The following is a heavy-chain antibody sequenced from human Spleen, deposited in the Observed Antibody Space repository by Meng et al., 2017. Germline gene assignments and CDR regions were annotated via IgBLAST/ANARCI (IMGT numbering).Heavy chain of an antibody. CDR3: ARGPTTMAHDFDY. CDR1: GCSISSVGYY. V-gene: IGHV4-31*11. J-gene: IGHJ4*02. Sequence: VQPPDVRPGVVRHSLTLSLTCAVPGCSISSVGYYWSWIRQHPGKGREWIGYIYCSGSTSYNTSLKSRVTISVTTSKNNPSLKLSSVTAADSAVYYCARGPTTMAHDFDYWGQGTLVTVSS. CDR2: IYCSGST. D-gene: IGHD4-11*01.